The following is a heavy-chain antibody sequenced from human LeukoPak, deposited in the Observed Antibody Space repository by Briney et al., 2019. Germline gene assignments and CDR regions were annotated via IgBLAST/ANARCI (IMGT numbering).Heavy chain of an antibody. Sequence: ASVNVSCKASGYTFTSYGISWVRQAPGQGLEWMGWISAYNGNTNYAQKLQGRVTMTTDTSTSTAYMELRSLRSDDTAVYYCARVVPLAAAGAESDWFDPWGQGTLVTVSS. V-gene: IGHV1-18*01. CDR1: GYTFTSYG. CDR3: ARVVPLAAAGAESDWFDP. J-gene: IGHJ5*02. CDR2: ISAYNGNT. D-gene: IGHD6-13*01.